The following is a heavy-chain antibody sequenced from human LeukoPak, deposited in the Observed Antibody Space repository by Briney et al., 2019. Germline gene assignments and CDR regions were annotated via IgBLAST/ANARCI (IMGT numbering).Heavy chain of an antibody. CDR2: ISAYNGNT. V-gene: IGHV1-18*01. D-gene: IGHD3-22*01. CDR1: GYTFTSYG. J-gene: IGHJ6*02. CDR3: ARDPRYYDSSGYQPRRDYYYGMDV. Sequence: ASVKVSCKASGYTFTSYGISGVRQAPGQGLEWMGWISAYNGNTNYAQKLQGRVTMTTDPSTSTAYMELRSLRSDDTAVYYCARDPRYYDSSGYQPRRDYYYGMDVWGQGTTVTVSS.